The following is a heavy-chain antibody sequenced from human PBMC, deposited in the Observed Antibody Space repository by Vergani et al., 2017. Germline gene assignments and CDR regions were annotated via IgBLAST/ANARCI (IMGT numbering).Heavy chain of an antibody. V-gene: IGHV1-69*01. D-gene: IGHD3-10*01. CDR1: GGTFSSYA. J-gene: IGHJ6*03. Sequence: QVQLVQSGAEVKKPGSSVKVSCKASGGTFSSYAISWVRQAPGQGLEWMGGIIPIFGTANYAQKFQGRVTITADESTSTAYMELNSLRAGDTAVYYCASHLAPGYYYYMDVWGKGTTVTVSS. CDR2: IIPIFGTA. CDR3: ASHLAPGYYYYMDV.